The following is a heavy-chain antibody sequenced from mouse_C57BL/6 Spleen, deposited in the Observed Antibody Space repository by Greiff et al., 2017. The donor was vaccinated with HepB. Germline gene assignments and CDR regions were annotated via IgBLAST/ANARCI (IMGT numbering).Heavy chain of an antibody. J-gene: IGHJ2*01. D-gene: IGHD1-1*01. CDR1: GFTFSSYA. CDR3: AREKYYYGSSPYYFDY. V-gene: IGHV5-4*01. Sequence: EVMLVESGGGLVKPGGSLKLSCAASGFTFSSYAMSWVRQTPEKRLEWVATISDGGSYTYYPDNVKGRFTISRDNAKNNLYLQMSHLKSEDTAMYYCAREKYYYGSSPYYFDYWGQGTTLTVSS. CDR2: ISDGGSYT.